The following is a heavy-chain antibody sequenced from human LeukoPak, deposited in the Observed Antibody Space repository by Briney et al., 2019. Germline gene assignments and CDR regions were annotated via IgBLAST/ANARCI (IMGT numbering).Heavy chain of an antibody. CDR3: ARLYGSGSYYIEDWFDP. D-gene: IGHD3-10*01. V-gene: IGHV4-59*08. J-gene: IGHJ5*02. Sequence: SETLSLTCTVSGGSISSYYWGWIRQPPGKGLEWIGYIYYSGSTNYNPSLKSRVTISVDTSKNQFSLKLSSVTAADTAVYYCARLYGSGSYYIEDWFDPWGQGTLVTVSS. CDR1: GGSISSYY. CDR2: IYYSGST.